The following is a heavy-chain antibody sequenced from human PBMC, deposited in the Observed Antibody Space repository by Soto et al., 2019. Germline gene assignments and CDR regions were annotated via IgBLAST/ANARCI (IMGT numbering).Heavy chain of an antibody. V-gene: IGHV4-59*08. CDR3: ARRRSWFNWFDP. CDR2: IYYSGST. D-gene: IGHD6-13*01. J-gene: IGHJ5*02. Sequence: SETLSLTCTVSGGSISSYYWSWIRQPPGKGLEWIGYIYYSGSTNYNPSLKSRVTISVDTSKNQFSLKLSSVTAADTAVYYCARRRSWFNWFDPWGQGTLVTVSS. CDR1: GGSISSYY.